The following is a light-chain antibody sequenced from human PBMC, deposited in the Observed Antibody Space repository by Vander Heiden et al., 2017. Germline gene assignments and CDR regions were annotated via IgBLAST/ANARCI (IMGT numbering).Light chain of an antibody. CDR3: HQYYSSPFT. Sequence: DIVMTQSPDSLAVSPGERATINCKSSQSILYSSNNKNYLAWYQQKPGQPPKLLIYWASTRESGVPDRFSGSGSGTDFTLTISSLQAEDVAVYYCHQYYSSPFTFGQGTKVDIK. J-gene: IGKJ3*01. V-gene: IGKV4-1*01. CDR2: WAS. CDR1: QSILYSSNNKNY.